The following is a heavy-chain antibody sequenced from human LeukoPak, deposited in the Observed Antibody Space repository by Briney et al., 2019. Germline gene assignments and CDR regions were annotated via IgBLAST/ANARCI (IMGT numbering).Heavy chain of an antibody. V-gene: IGHV4-34*01. CDR1: GGSFSGYY. J-gene: IGHJ6*02. CDR3: ARGRRRYCSGGSCYEWGYYGMDV. D-gene: IGHD2-15*01. CDR2: INHSGST. Sequence: SSETLSLTCAVYGGSFSGYYWSWIRQPPGKGLEWIGEINHSGSTNYNPSLKSRVTISVDTSKNQFSLKLSSVTAADTAVYYCARGRRRYCSGGSCYEWGYYGMDVWGQGTLVTVSS.